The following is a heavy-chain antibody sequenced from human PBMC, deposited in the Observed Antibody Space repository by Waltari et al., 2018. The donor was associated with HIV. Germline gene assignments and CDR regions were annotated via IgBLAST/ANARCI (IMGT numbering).Heavy chain of an antibody. CDR1: GGSFSGSY. D-gene: IGHD3-10*01. J-gene: IGHJ4*02. CDR3: AREDYGSGSYYSV. Sequence: QVQLQQRGAGLLKHSETLSLPCAVYGGSFSGSYWRWLRQPPGKGLEWIGEINHSGSTNYNPALKSRVTISVDTSKNQFSRKLSSVTAADTAVYYCAREDYGSGSYYSVWGQGTLVTVSS. V-gene: IGHV4-34*01. CDR2: INHSGST.